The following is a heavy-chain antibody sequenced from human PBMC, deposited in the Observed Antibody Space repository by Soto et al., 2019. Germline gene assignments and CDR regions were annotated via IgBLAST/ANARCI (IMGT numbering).Heavy chain of an antibody. D-gene: IGHD2-21*02. J-gene: IGHJ6*03. V-gene: IGHV1-69*04. Sequence: SVKVSCKASGGTFSSYTISWVRQAPGQGLEWMGRIIPILGIANYAQKFQGRVTITADKSTSTAYMELSSLRSEDTAVYYCAREPGDGGGDSPYYYYYMDVWGKGTTVTVSS. CDR1: GGTFSSYT. CDR2: IIPILGIA. CDR3: AREPGDGGGDSPYYYYYMDV.